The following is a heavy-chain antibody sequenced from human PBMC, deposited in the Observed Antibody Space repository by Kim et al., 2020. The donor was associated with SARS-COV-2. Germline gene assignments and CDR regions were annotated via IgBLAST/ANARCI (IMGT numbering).Heavy chain of an antibody. CDR1: GGSFSGYY. CDR2: INHSGST. CDR3: ARVGMGYDYVWGSYRQGWFDP. D-gene: IGHD3-16*02. Sequence: SETLSLTCAVYGGSFSGYYWSWIRQPPGKGLEWIGEINHSGSTNYNPSLKSRVTISVDTSKNQFSLKLSSVTAADTAVYYCARVGMGYDYVWGSYRQGWFDPWGQGTLVTVSS. V-gene: IGHV4-34*01. J-gene: IGHJ5*02.